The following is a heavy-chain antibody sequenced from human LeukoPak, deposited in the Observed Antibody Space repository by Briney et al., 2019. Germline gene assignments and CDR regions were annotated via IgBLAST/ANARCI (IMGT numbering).Heavy chain of an antibody. CDR3: ARSFTIFGVVGNWFDP. CDR2: IYYSGST. CDR1: GRSISSVGYY. J-gene: IGHJ5*02. D-gene: IGHD3-3*01. V-gene: IGHV4-31*03. Sequence: SQTLSLTCTVSGRSISSVGYYWSWIRQHPGKGLELIGYIYYSGSTYYNPSLKSRVTISVDTSKNQFSLKLSSVTAADTAVYYCARSFTIFGVVGNWFDPWGQGTLVTVSS.